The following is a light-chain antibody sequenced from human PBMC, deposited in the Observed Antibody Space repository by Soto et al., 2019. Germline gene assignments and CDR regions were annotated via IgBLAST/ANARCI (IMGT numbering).Light chain of an antibody. V-gene: IGLV2-11*01. Sequence: QSALAQPASLSGSPGQSITISCTGTSSDVGTYDFVSWYQQHPGKAPRLMIFDVSERPSGVPDRFSGSKSGNTASLTISGLQAEDEADYYCCLYAVTFYVFGTGTKVTVL. CDR2: DVS. CDR1: SSDVGTYDF. CDR3: CLYAVTFYV. J-gene: IGLJ1*01.